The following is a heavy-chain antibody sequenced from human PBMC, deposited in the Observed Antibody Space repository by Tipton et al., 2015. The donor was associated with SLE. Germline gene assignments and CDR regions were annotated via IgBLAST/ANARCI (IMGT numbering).Heavy chain of an antibody. J-gene: IGHJ4*02. CDR3: AKKMVRGLIMPSPFDY. CDR2: ITSSGSTI. CDR1: GFTFSSYA. D-gene: IGHD3-10*01. V-gene: IGHV3-23*01. Sequence: SLRLSCAASGFTFSSYAMSWVRQAPGKGLEWVSYITSSGSTIYYADSVRGRFTISRDNSKNTLFLQMNSLRAEDTAVYYCAKKMVRGLIMPSPFDYWGQGTLVTVSS.